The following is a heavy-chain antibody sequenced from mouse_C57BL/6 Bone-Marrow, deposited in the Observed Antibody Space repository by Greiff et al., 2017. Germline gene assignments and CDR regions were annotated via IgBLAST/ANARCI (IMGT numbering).Heavy chain of an antibody. V-gene: IGHV14-3*01. CDR1: GFNIKNTY. Sequence: VQLKESVAELVRPGASVKLSCTASGFNIKNTYMHWVKQRPEQGLEWIGRIDPANGNTKYAPKFPGKAIITADKSSNPAYLQLSSLTSEATATYYCARGLRPPFAYWGQGTLVTVSA. CDR2: IDPANGNT. J-gene: IGHJ3*01. D-gene: IGHD2-2*01. CDR3: ARGLRPPFAY.